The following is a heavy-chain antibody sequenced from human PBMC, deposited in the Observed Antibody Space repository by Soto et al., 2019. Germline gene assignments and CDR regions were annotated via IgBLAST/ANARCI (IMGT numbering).Heavy chain of an antibody. V-gene: IGHV4-38-2*01. CDR3: ASDQYSRIYLVSSX. Sequence: PETLSLTCVVSGYSISSVYYWGWIRQPPGKGLEWIGSIYNSGITSYNTSLKSRVTISVDTSRKQFSLELNSVTAADTAVYYCASDQYSRIYLVSSXWGQGALVTVSX. CDR1: GYSISSVYY. CDR2: IYNSGIT. J-gene: IGHJ4*02. D-gene: IGHD6-13*01.